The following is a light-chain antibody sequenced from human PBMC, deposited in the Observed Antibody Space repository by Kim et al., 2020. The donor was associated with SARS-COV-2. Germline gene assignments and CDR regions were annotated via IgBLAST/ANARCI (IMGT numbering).Light chain of an antibody. CDR1: QSVSSY. CDR3: QQRRSWPPEIT. J-gene: IGKJ4*01. Sequence: SPGERATRSCRASQSVSSYLAWYQQKPGQAPRLLIYDASKRATGIPARFSGSGSGTDFTLTISSLDPEDFAVYYCQQRRSWPPEITFGGGTKVEI. CDR2: DAS. V-gene: IGKV3-11*01.